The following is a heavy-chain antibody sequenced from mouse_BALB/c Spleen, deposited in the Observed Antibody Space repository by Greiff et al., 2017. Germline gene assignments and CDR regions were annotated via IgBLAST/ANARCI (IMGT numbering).Heavy chain of an antibody. Sequence: EVKLVESGGGLVKPGGSLKLSCAASGFAFSSYDMSWVRQTPEKRLEWVAYISSGGGSTYYPDTVKGRFTISRDNAKNTLYLQMSSLKSEDTAMYYCARFYGSSYYFDDWGQGTTLTVSS. J-gene: IGHJ2*01. CDR1: GFAFSSYD. CDR3: ARFYGSSYYFDD. V-gene: IGHV5-12-1*01. D-gene: IGHD1-1*01. CDR2: ISSGGGST.